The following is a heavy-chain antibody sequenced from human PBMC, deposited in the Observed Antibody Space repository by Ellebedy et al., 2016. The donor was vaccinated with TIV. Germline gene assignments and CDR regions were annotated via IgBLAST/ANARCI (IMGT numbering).Heavy chain of an antibody. V-gene: IGHV3-30-3*01. D-gene: IGHD2-21*01. CDR3: ARGSGLGDHGI. Sequence: GESLKISCAASGFTFSSYAMHWVRQAPGKGLEWVAVISYDGSNKYYADSVKGRFTISRDNSKNTLYLQMNSLRAEDTAVYYCARGSGLGDHGIWGQGTMVTVSS. CDR2: ISYDGSNK. J-gene: IGHJ3*02. CDR1: GFTFSSYA.